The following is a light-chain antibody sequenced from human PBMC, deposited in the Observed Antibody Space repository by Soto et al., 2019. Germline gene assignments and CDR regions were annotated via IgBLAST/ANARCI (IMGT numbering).Light chain of an antibody. J-gene: IGLJ2*01. CDR2: DVS. Sequence: QSALTQPASVSGSPGQSITFSCTGTSSDVGGYNYVSWYQHHPGKAPKLMIYDVSNRPSGVSNRFSGSKSGNTASLTISGLQAEDAADYYCSSYTSSSTLVLGGGTKLTVL. CDR3: SSYTSSSTLV. CDR1: SSDVGGYNY. V-gene: IGLV2-14*03.